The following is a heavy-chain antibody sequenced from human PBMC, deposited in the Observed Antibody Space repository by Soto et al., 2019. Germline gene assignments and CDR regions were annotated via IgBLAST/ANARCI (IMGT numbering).Heavy chain of an antibody. Sequence: QVQLQESGPGLVKPSETLSLTCTVSGGSVSSGNFYWSWIRQPPGKRLEWIGYIYQSGSTNYNPSLKSRVTISRDTSKNQFFPNLNSVTAADTALYYCARSGSGSLNWYFHLWGRGTLVTVSS. CDR3: ARSGSGSLNWYFHL. J-gene: IGHJ2*01. CDR2: IYQSGST. CDR1: GGSVSSGNFY. D-gene: IGHD3-22*01. V-gene: IGHV4-61*01.